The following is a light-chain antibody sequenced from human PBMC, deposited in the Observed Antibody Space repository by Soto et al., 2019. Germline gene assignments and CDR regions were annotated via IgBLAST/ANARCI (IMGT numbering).Light chain of an antibody. Sequence: PSTLSASVGDRVTITCRASQSISSWLTWYQQKAGQAPKLLIYKASIVESGVPSRFSGSGSGTEFTLTISSLQPDDSATYYCQQYSYFATFGQGTRVEVK. CDR2: KAS. CDR3: QQYSYFAT. J-gene: IGKJ1*01. CDR1: QSISSW. V-gene: IGKV1-5*03.